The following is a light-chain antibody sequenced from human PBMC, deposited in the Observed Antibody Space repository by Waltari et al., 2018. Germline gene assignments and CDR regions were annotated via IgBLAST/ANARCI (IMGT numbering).Light chain of an antibody. V-gene: IGKV3-20*01. CDR2: DAS. Sequence: EIVLTQSPGTLSLSPGQRATLSCRASQSVSTYLAWYQQKPGQAPRLLIYDASTRATGIPDRFSGSGSGTYFSLTISRLESEDFAVYYCQKYGTLPATFGQGTKVEI. J-gene: IGKJ1*01. CDR3: QKYGTLPAT. CDR1: QSVSTY.